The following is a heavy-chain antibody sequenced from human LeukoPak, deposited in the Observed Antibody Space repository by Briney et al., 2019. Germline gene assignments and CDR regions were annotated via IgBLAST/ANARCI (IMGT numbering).Heavy chain of an antibody. Sequence: SETLSLTCAVYGGSFSGYYWSWIRQPPGKGLEWIGEINHSGSTNYNPSLKSRVTISVDTSKNQFSLKLSSVTAADTAVYYCARGYDILTGVSAFDIWGRGTMVTVSS. V-gene: IGHV4-34*01. CDR2: INHSGST. CDR3: ARGYDILTGVSAFDI. J-gene: IGHJ3*02. D-gene: IGHD3-9*01. CDR1: GGSFSGYY.